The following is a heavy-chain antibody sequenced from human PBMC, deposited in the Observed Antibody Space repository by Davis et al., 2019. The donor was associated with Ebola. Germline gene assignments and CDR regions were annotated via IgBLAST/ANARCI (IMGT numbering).Heavy chain of an antibody. CDR3: AREGPEGDFDY. Sequence: SETLSLTCAVYGGSFSGYYWSWIRQPPGKGLEWIGEISYSESTNYNPSLKSRVTISVDTSRNQFSLKLSSVTAADTAVYYCAREGPEGDFDYWGQGTLVTVSS. V-gene: IGHV4-34*01. CDR1: GGSFSGYY. J-gene: IGHJ4*02. CDR2: ISYSEST.